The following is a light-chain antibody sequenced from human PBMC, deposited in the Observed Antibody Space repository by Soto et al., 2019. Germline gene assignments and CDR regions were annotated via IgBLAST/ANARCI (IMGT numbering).Light chain of an antibody. CDR1: EGISNW. J-gene: IGKJ1*01. Sequence: IQMTQSLPSVSASVXDRVLITSPASEGISNWLAXXQQXXGXAPNXXXYDXSSLQRGGPSRLSGSGSATDFTLTISSMQPEDFSNYYCQESYSSTLTVGQGTKVDIK. V-gene: IGKV1-12*01. CDR2: DXS. CDR3: QESYSSTLT.